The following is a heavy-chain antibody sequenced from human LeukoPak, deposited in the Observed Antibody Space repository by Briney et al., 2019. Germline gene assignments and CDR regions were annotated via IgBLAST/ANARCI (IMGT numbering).Heavy chain of an antibody. Sequence: GGSLRLSCAASGFTVSGTHMSWVRQAPWKGLEWVSAMYTGGTTYYADSVTGRFTVSRDTSRNTLFLHMDSLRAEDTAVYYCAKDEATSGGGLASWGQGTLVIVSS. V-gene: IGHV3-53*01. CDR3: AKDEATSGGGLAS. CDR2: MYTGGTT. D-gene: IGHD3-16*01. CDR1: GFTVSGTH. J-gene: IGHJ5*01.